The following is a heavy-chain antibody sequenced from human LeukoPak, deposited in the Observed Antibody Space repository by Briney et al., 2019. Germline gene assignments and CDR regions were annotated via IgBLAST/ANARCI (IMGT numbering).Heavy chain of an antibody. J-gene: IGHJ5*02. CDR3: ARDDGYYDSSGYINCFEP. Sequence: SETLSLTCTVSGGSISTSNYYWGWIRQPPGKGLEWIGNIFYSGSTYYSPSLKSRVTISVDTSKNQFSLKLSSVTAADTAVYYCARDDGYYDSSGYINCFEPWGQGTLVTVSS. CDR1: GGSISTSNYY. V-gene: IGHV4-39*07. D-gene: IGHD3-22*01. CDR2: IFYSGST.